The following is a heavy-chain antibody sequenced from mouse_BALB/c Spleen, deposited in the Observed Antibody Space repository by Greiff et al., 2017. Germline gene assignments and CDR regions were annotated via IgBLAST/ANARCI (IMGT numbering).Heavy chain of an antibody. J-gene: IGHJ2*01. CDR3: TRRLYYGNQYFDY. Sequence: VQLQQPGAELVKPGASVKMSCKASGYTFTSYWMHWVKQRPGQGLEWIGTIDPSDSYTSYNQKFKGKATLTVDTSSSTAYMQLSSLTSEDSAVYYCTRRLYYGNQYFDYWGQGTTLTVSS. CDR1: GYTFTSYW. CDR2: IDPSDSYT. V-gene: IGHV1S127*01. D-gene: IGHD2-1*01.